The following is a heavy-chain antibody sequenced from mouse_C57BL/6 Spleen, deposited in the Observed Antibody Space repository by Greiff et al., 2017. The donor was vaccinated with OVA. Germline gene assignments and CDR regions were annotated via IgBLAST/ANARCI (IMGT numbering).Heavy chain of an antibody. Sequence: VQLQQSGGGLVKPGGSLKLSCAASGFTFSDYGMHWVRQAPEKGLEWVAYISSGSSTIYYADTVKGRFTISRDNAKNTLFLQMTSLRSEDTAMYYCARRNYGSSYDWYFDVWGTGTTVTVSS. CDR2: ISSGSSTI. D-gene: IGHD1-1*01. CDR1: GFTFSDYG. V-gene: IGHV5-17*01. J-gene: IGHJ1*03. CDR3: ARRNYGSSYDWYFDV.